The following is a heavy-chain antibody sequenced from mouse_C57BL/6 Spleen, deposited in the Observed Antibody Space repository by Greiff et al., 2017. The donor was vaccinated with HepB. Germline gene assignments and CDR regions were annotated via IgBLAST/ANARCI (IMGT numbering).Heavy chain of an antibody. CDR3: TREGRQLRLRFAY. Sequence: VQLQESGAELVRPGASVTLSCKASGYTFTDYEMHWVKQTPVHGLEWIGAIDPETGGTAYNQKFKGKAILTADKSSSTAYMELRSLTSEDSAVCYCTREGRQLRLRFAYWGQGTLVTVSA. CDR1: GYTFTDYE. V-gene: IGHV1-15*01. CDR2: IDPETGGT. D-gene: IGHD3-2*02. J-gene: IGHJ3*01.